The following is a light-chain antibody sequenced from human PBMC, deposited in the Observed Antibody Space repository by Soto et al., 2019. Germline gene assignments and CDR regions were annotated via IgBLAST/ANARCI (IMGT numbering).Light chain of an antibody. CDR1: SSDVGSYNL. CDR2: EGS. J-gene: IGLJ2*01. V-gene: IGLV2-23*03. CDR3: CSYAGSSTFPV. Sequence: QSALTQPASVSGSPGQSITISCTGTSSDVGSYNLVSWYHQHPGKAPKLMIYEGSKRPSGVSNRFSGSKSGNTASLTISGLQAEDEADYYCCSYAGSSTFPVFGGGTKLTVL.